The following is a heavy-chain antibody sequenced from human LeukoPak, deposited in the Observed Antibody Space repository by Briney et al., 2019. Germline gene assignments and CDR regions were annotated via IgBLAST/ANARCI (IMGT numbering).Heavy chain of an antibody. CDR1: GGSISSYY. J-gene: IGHJ4*02. V-gene: IGHV4-4*07. D-gene: IGHD6-19*01. Sequence: NTSETLSLTCTVSGGSISSYYWSWIRQPAGKGLEWIGRIYTSGSTNYNPSLKSRVTMSVDTSKNQFSLKLSSVTAADTAVYYCARGGQWQDTSPFDYWGQGTLVTVSS. CDR2: IYTSGST. CDR3: ARGGQWQDTSPFDY.